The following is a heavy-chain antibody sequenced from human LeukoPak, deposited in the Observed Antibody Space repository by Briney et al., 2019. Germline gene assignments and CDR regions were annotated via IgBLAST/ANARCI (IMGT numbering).Heavy chain of an antibody. Sequence: GESLKISCKASGYSFSHYWIAWVRQMPGKGLEWMGIIYPGDSDTRYSPSFQGQVTISADKSISTAYLQWSSLKASDTAMYYCARHLGSEVDIAFFDYWGQGTLVTVSS. J-gene: IGHJ4*02. CDR1: GYSFSHYW. CDR3: ARHLGSEVDIAFFDY. V-gene: IGHV5-51*01. D-gene: IGHD5-12*01. CDR2: IYPGDSDT.